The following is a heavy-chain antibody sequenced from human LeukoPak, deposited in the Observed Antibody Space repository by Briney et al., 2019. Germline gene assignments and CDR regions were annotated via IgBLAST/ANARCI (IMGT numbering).Heavy chain of an antibody. CDR1: GFTFSSYG. J-gene: IGHJ4*02. CDR3: AKDWSANWGSYYFDY. CDR2: IWYDGSNK. Sequence: RPGGSLRLSCAASGFTFSSYGMHWVRQAPGKGLEWVAVIWYDGSNKYYADSVKGRFTISRDNSKNTLYLQMNSLRAEDTAVYYCAKDWSANWGSYYFDYWGQGTLVTVSS. D-gene: IGHD7-27*01. V-gene: IGHV3-33*06.